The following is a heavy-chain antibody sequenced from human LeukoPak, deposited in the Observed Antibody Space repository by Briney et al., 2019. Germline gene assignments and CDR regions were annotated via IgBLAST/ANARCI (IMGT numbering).Heavy chain of an antibody. D-gene: IGHD1-14*01. V-gene: IGHV3-9*01. CDR3: AKDRVSGIIGGS. Sequence: GGSLRLSCAASGFTFDDYAMHWVRQAPGKGLEWVSGISWNSGSIGYADSVKGRFTISRDNAKNSLYLQMNSLRAEDTAVYYCAKDRVSGIIGGSWGQGTQVTVSS. CDR2: ISWNSGSI. J-gene: IGHJ5*02. CDR1: GFTFDDYA.